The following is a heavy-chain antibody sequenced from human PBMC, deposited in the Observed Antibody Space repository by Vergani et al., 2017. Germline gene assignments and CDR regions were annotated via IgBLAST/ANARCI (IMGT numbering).Heavy chain of an antibody. CDR2: TWYDGNNK. J-gene: IGHJ5*02. CDR1: GFTFNQYS. CDR3: ARDLRLLYNRFDP. V-gene: IGHV3-33*01. Sequence: QVQLVESGGGVVQPGRSLRLSCAASGFTFNQYSMHWVRQAPGKGLEWVAVTWYDGNNKQYADSVKGRFTISRDNSKGTMYLQMNSLRDEDTGVYYCARDLRLLYNRFDPWGQGTLVTVSS. D-gene: IGHD1-14*01.